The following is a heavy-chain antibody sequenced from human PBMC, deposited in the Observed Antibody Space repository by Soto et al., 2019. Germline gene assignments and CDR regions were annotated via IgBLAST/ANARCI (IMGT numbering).Heavy chain of an antibody. CDR1: VFPFSSYA. D-gene: IGHD5-12*01. J-gene: IGHJ5*02. CDR2: ISGRCGRT. Sequence: PGSSXSLSFASSVFPFSSYAISLFRPAPGKGLEFVSAISGRCGRTYYADSVKGRFTISRDNSKNTLYLQMNSLRAEHTAVYYCASHKGGGWSFRWIDPWGQGTLVTVSS. V-gene: IGHV3-23*01. CDR3: ASHKGGGWSFRWIDP.